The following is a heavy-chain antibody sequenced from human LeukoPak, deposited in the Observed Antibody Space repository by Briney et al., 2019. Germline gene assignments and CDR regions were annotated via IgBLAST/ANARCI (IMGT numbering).Heavy chain of an antibody. CDR1: GFTLSKIS. CDR2: VGHEDGTT. J-gene: IGHJ4*02. D-gene: IGHD3-22*01. Sequence: ASVKVSCTVSGFTLSKISIDWVRQAPGKGLEWMGRVGHEDGTTVHAQKFQGRFNMTVDTATDTAYMEMSSLTSEDTAIYYCATGAIVFDYWGQGTLVTVSS. V-gene: IGHV1-24*01. CDR3: ATGAIVFDY.